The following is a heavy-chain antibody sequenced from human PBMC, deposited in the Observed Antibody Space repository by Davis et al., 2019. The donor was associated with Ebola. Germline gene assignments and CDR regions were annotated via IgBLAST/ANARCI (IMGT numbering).Heavy chain of an antibody. CDR3: ARDARYAYYYYGMDV. CDR1: GYSISSGYY. V-gene: IGHV4-38-2*02. Sequence: MPSETLSLTCTVSGYSISSGYYWGWIRQPPGKGLEWIGSIYHSGSTYYNPSLKSRVTISVDTSKNQFSLKLSSVTAADTAVYYCARDARYAYYYYGMDVWGQGTTVTVSS. D-gene: IGHD1-1*01. J-gene: IGHJ6*02. CDR2: IYHSGST.